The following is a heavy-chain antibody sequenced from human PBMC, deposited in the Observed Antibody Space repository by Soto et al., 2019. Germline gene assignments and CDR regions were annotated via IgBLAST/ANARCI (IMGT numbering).Heavy chain of an antibody. Sequence: QVQLVQSGAEVKKPGSSVKVSCKASGGTFSSYSINWVRQSPGQGLEWMGEIIPIFGTANYTQKFQGRVTITADESTSTAYMELSSLRSEDTAVYYCARDGGRHSGGIDYWGQGTLVTVSS. D-gene: IGHD2-15*01. CDR1: GGTFSSYS. CDR2: IIPIFGTA. J-gene: IGHJ4*02. CDR3: ARDGGRHSGGIDY. V-gene: IGHV1-69*01.